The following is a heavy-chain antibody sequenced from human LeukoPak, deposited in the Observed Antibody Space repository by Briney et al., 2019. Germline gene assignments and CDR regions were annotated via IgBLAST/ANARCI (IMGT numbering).Heavy chain of an antibody. CDR2: ISYGGSSK. J-gene: IGHJ6*02. CDR1: GFTFSSYA. V-gene: IGHV3-30*04. CDR3: AKGEIYYYGMDV. Sequence: GRSLRLSCAASGFTFSSYAMHWVRQAPGKGLEWVAVISYGGSSKYCADSVKGRFTISRDNSKNTLYLQMNSLRAEDTAVYYCAKGEIYYYGMDVWGQGTTVTVSS.